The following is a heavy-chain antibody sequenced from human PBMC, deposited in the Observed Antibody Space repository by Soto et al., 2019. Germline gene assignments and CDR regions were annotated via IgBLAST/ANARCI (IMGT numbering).Heavy chain of an antibody. CDR1: GFTFSSYA. J-gene: IGHJ4*02. Sequence: GGSLRLSCAASGFTFSSYAMSWVRQAPGQGLEWVSGISGSGGSTYYADSVKGRFTISRDNSNNTLYLQMNNLRAEDTAVYFCAKDSGSQFYGDTYHDHWGMGTLVTV. CDR3: AKDSGSQFYGDTYHDH. D-gene: IGHD4-17*01. CDR2: ISGSGGST. V-gene: IGHV3-23*01.